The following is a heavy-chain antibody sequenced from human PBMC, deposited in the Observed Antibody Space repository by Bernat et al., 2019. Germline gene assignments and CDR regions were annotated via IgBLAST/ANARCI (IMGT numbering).Heavy chain of an antibody. V-gene: IGHV3-66*01. J-gene: IGHJ3*02. CDR2: IYSGGST. CDR1: GFTVSSNY. D-gene: IGHD2-2*01. Sequence: EVQLVESGGGLVQPGGSLRLSCAASGFTVSSNYMSWVRQAPGKGLEWVSVIYSGGSTYYADSVKGRFTISRDNSKNTLYLQMNSLRAEDTAVYYNARGAVYQLLYACDIWGKGTMVTVSS. CDR3: ARGAVYQLLYACDI.